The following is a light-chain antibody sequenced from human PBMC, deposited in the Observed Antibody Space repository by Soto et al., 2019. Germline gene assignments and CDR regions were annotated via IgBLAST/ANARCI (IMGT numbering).Light chain of an antibody. V-gene: IGKV3-15*01. CDR2: GAS. CDR3: QQYDSWPRT. CDR1: QSVLSN. Sequence: EIVLTQSPATLSVSPGESATLSCRASQSVLSNLAWFQQSPGHAPRLLIYGASTRATGIPARFSGSGSGTEFTLTISSLQSEDFALYFCQQYDSWPRTFGQGTKVEIK. J-gene: IGKJ1*01.